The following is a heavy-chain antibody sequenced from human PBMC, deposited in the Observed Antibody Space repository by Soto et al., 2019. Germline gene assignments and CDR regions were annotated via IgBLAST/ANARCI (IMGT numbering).Heavy chain of an antibody. J-gene: IGHJ4*02. CDR1: GFTFDDYT. Sequence: QAGGSLRLSCAASGFTFDDYTMYWVRQAPGKGLEWVAVIWYDGNNKYYADSVKGRFTISRDNSNNTLYVQMTSLRAEDTAVYYCARGLHSLFDYWGQGTLVTVSS. D-gene: IGHD2-21*01. V-gene: IGHV3-33*07. CDR2: IWYDGNNK. CDR3: ARGLHSLFDY.